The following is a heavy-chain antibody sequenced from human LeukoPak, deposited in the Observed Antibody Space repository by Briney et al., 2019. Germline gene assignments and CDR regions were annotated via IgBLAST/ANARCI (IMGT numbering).Heavy chain of an antibody. J-gene: IGHJ4*02. D-gene: IGHD3-10*01. CDR1: GLTISSYA. V-gene: IGHV4-34*01. CDR3: ARFDNTGFYYYGH. Sequence: GSLRPSCAVSGLTISSYAISWVRQAPGKWIEWIGEINHSGSTNYNPSLKSRVTISVDTSKNQFSLKLSSVTAADTAVYYCARFDNTGFYYYGHWGQGTLVTVSS. CDR2: INHSGST.